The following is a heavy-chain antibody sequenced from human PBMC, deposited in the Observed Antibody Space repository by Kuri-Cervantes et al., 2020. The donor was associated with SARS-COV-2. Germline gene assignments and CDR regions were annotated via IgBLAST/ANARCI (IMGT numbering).Heavy chain of an antibody. J-gene: IGHJ4*02. D-gene: IGHD3-3*01. Sequence: SVKVSCKASGDTFTYRFLHWVRQAPGQAPEWMGWITPFNGNTNYAQKFQDRVTITRDRSASTAYMELSSLRSEDTAMYYCAGTVAFWSGYYDYWGQGTLVTVSS. CDR1: GDTFTYRF. V-gene: IGHV1-45*02. CDR2: ITPFNGNT. CDR3: AGTVAFWSGYYDY.